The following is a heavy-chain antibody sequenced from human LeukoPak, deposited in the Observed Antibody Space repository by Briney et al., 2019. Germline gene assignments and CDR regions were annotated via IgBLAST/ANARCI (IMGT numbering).Heavy chain of an antibody. CDR2: VSTDGSRT. CDR3: VRAQNGNHGLFDY. V-gene: IGHV3-74*01. Sequence: GGSLRLSCAASDFTFTNYWMHLVRQAPGKGLEWVSRVSTDGSRTSYADSVKGRFTISRDNAKNTVSLQMNGLRAEDSAVYFCVRAQNGNHGLFDYWGQGTLVTVSS. CDR1: DFTFTNYW. J-gene: IGHJ4*02. D-gene: IGHD1-14*01.